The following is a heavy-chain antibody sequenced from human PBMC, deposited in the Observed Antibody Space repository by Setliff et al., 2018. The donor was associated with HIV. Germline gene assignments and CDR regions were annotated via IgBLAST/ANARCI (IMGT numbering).Heavy chain of an antibody. D-gene: IGHD2-2*01. Sequence: SETLSLTCSVSGGSISSATYYWGWTRQPPGKGLEWIGSMSHSGSTLYNPSLKGRVTISVDTSKNHFSLKLTSMTAADTAVYYCARRYCSSTSCYYYYYYYMDVWGKGTTVTVSS. CDR1: GGSISSATYY. J-gene: IGHJ6*03. CDR2: MSHSGST. CDR3: ARRYCSSTSCYYYYYYYMDV. V-gene: IGHV4-39*02.